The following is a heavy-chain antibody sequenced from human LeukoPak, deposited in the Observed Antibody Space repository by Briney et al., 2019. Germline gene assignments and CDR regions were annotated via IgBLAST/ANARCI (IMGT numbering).Heavy chain of an antibody. V-gene: IGHV3-53*01. J-gene: IGHJ6*02. CDR3: ARDLFKPYSTSWNVYYGMDV. Sequence: PGGSLRLSCAASGFIVSSHQLSWVRQAPGKGLEWVSIIYSGGSTYYADSVKGRLTISRDNAKNSLYLQMSSLRVEDTAVYYCARDLFKPYSTSWNVYYGMDVWGQGTTVTVSS. D-gene: IGHD2-2*01. CDR2: IYSGGST. CDR1: GFIVSSHQ.